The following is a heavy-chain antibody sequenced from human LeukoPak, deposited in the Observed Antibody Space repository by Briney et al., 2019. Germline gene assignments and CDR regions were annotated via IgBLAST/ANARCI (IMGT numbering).Heavy chain of an antibody. Sequence: HGASLKISCKGSGYSFTSYWISWVRQMPGKGLEWMGRIDPSDSYTNYSPSFQGHVTISADKSISTAYRQWSSLKASDTAMYYWARLYPQWHAGGMDVWGKGTTVTVSS. D-gene: IGHD6-19*01. CDR2: IDPSDSYT. CDR3: ARLYPQWHAGGMDV. CDR1: GYSFTSYW. J-gene: IGHJ6*04. V-gene: IGHV5-10-1*01.